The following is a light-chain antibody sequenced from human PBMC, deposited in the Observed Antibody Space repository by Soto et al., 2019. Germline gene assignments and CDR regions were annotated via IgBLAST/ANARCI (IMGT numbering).Light chain of an antibody. CDR3: QQSYSAPFT. CDR1: QSISSY. CDR2: AAS. V-gene: IGKV1-39*01. J-gene: IGKJ3*01. Sequence: DIQMTQSPSSLSASVGDRVTITCRASQSISSYLIWYQQRPGKAPKLLIYAASSLQSGVPSRFSGSGSGTDFTLTISSLQPEDFATYYCQQSYSAPFTFGSGTKVDVK.